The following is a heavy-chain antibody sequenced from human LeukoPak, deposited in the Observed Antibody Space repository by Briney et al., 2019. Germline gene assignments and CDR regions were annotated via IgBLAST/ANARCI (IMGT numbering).Heavy chain of an antibody. V-gene: IGHV4-4*07. CDR1: GGSISSYY. CDR2: FYTSGST. D-gene: IGHD3-9*01. Sequence: SETLSLTCTVSGGSISSYYWSWIRQPAGKGLEWIGRFYTSGSTNYNPSLKSRVTISLDTSKNQFSLKLSSVTTADTAVYYCARMPDILTGLDSWGQGTLVTVSS. CDR3: ARMPDILTGLDS. J-gene: IGHJ4*02.